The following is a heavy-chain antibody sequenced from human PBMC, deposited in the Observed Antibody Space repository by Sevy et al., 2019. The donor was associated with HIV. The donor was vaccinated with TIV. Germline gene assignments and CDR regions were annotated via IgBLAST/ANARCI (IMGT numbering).Heavy chain of an antibody. CDR2: ISGSGGST. J-gene: IGHJ4*02. V-gene: IGHV3-23*01. Sequence: GGSLRLSCVASGFIFSSYGMHWVRQAPGKGLEWVSAISGSGGSTYYADSVKGRFTISRDNSKNTLYLQMNSLRAEDTAVYYCAKETLLYYGSGSPTVDYWGQGTLVTVSS. CDR3: AKETLLYYGSGSPTVDY. CDR1: GFIFSSYG. D-gene: IGHD3-10*01.